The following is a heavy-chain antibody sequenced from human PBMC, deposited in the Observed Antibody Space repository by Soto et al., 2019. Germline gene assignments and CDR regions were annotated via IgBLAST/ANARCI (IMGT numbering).Heavy chain of an antibody. CDR2: IGTAGDT. J-gene: IGHJ6*03. CDR1: GFTFSSYD. V-gene: IGHV3-13*01. D-gene: IGHD2-15*01. Sequence: EVQLVESGGGLVQPGGSLRLSCAASGFTFSSYDMHWVRQATGKGLEWVSAIGTAGDTYYPGSVKGRFTISRENAKNSLYLQMNSLRAGDTAVYYCARARYCSGGSCSYYYYYMDVWGKGTTVTVSS. CDR3: ARARYCSGGSCSYYYYYMDV.